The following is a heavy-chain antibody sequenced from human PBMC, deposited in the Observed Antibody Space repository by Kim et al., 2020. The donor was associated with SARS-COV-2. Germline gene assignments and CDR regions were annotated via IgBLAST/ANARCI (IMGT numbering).Heavy chain of an antibody. D-gene: IGHD5-12*01. Sequence: YYAASVKGRFTTSRDNSKNTLYVQMNSLGAEDTAVYYCAGRRGSIYAMDVWGQGTTVTVSS. V-gene: IGHV3-23*01. CDR3: AGRRGSIYAMDV. J-gene: IGHJ6*02.